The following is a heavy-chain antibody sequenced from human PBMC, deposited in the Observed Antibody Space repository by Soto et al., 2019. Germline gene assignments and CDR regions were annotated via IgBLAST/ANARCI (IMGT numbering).Heavy chain of an antibody. D-gene: IGHD1-26*01. CDR2: ISGSGGDT. CDR3: AKDKASSGSYGFDY. V-gene: IGHV3-23*01. CDR1: GFTFSNSA. Sequence: EVQLLESGGGLVQPGGSLRLSCAASGFTFSNSAMNWVRQAPGKGLEWVSAISGSGGDTYYADSVKGRFTISRDNSENTLYLQANSLRAEDTAIYYCAKDKASSGSYGFDYWGQGTLVTVSS. J-gene: IGHJ4*02.